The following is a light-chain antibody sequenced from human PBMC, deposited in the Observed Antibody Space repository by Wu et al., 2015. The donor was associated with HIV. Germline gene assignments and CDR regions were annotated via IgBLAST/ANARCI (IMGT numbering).Light chain of an antibody. V-gene: IGKV3-11*01. CDR2: DAS. CDR1: QSVSSY. CDR3: QQYNNWPRA. J-gene: IGKJ1*01. Sequence: EIVLTQSPATLSLSPGETATLSCRASQSVSSYLAWYQQKPGQAPRLLIYDASNRATGIPARFSGRGSGTDFTLTISSLEPEDFAVYYCQQYNNWPRAFGQGTKVEIK.